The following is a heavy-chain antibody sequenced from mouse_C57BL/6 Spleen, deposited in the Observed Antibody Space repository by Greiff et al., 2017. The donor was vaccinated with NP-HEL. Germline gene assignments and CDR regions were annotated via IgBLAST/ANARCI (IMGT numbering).Heavy chain of an antibody. CDR3: ARRDYDGAMDY. Sequence: EVKLVESGGGLVKPGGSLKLSCAASGFTFSDYGMHWVRQAPEKGLEWVAYISSGSSTIYYADTVKGRFTIYRDNAKNTLFLQMTSLRSEDTAMYYCARRDYDGAMDYWGQGTSVTVSS. D-gene: IGHD2-4*01. V-gene: IGHV5-17*01. CDR2: ISSGSSTI. J-gene: IGHJ4*01. CDR1: GFTFSDYG.